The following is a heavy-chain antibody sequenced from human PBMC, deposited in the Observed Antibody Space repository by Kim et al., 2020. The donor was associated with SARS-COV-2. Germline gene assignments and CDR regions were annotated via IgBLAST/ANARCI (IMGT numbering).Heavy chain of an antibody. J-gene: IGHJ4*01. D-gene: IGHD2-15*01. CDR3: ARAGYCSGGTCYKWSDY. CDR2: MNPKTGNT. CDR1: GYTLTTYD. Sequence: ASVKVSCKASGYTLTTYDLSWVRQAAGQGLEWMGYMNPKTGNTAYAQKFQGRVTMTRNTSISTAYMELNRLTSEDTAVYYCARAGYCSGGTCYKWSDYWG. V-gene: IGHV1-8*01.